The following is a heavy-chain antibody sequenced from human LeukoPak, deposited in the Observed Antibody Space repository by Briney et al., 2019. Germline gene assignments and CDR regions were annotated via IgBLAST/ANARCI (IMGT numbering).Heavy chain of an antibody. D-gene: IGHD3-22*01. CDR3: GREYYEDPKQLDY. Sequence: GSLRLSCAASGFTFSSYWMSWVRPAPGKGLEWVSGINWNGGSTGYADSVKGRFTISRHNAKNSLYLQMNSLRAEDTALYYCGREYYEDPKQLDYWGQGTLVTVSS. CDR2: INWNGGST. CDR1: GFTFSSYW. V-gene: IGHV3-20*04. J-gene: IGHJ4*02.